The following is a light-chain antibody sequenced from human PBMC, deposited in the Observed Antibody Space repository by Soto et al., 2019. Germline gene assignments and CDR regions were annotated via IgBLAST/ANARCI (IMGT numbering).Light chain of an antibody. CDR3: AACDASMNGHLV. CDR1: NSNIESNT. J-gene: IGLJ2*01. Sequence: QSVLTQPPSASGTPGQRVTISCSGSNSNIESNTVNWCQQLPGTAPKLLIYSNNHRPSGVPDRFSGSKFDSSASLAISGLHSDEEADYYCAACDASMNGHLVFGRGTKLTVL. CDR2: SNN. V-gene: IGLV1-44*01.